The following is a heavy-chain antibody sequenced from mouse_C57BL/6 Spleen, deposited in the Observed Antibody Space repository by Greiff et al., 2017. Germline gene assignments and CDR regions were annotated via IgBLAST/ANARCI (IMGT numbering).Heavy chain of an antibody. D-gene: IGHD2-5*01. CDR3: ARGAHYSNHFDY. V-gene: IGHV5-4*03. J-gene: IGHJ2*01. CDR2: ISDGGSST. CDR1: GFTFSSYA. Sequence: EVKLVESGGGLVKPGGSLKLPCAASGFTFSSYALSWVRQTPEKRLEWVATISDGGSSTYYPDNVKGRFTISRDNAKNNLYLQMSHLKSEDTAMYYCARGAHYSNHFDYWGQGTTLTVSS.